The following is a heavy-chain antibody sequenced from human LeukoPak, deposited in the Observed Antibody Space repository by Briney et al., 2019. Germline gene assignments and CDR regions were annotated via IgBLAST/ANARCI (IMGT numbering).Heavy chain of an antibody. J-gene: IGHJ4*02. Sequence: PGGSLRLSCAASGFTFSSYAMHWVRQAPGKGLEWVAVISYDGSNKYYADSVKGRFTISRDNSKNTLYLQMNSLRAEDTAVYYCAKMLYSSGRGCFDYWGQGTLVTVSS. V-gene: IGHV3-30*04. CDR2: ISYDGSNK. CDR3: AKMLYSSGRGCFDY. CDR1: GFTFSSYA. D-gene: IGHD6-19*01.